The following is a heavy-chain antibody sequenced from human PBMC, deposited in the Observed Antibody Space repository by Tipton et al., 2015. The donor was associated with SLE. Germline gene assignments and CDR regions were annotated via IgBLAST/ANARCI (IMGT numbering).Heavy chain of an antibody. CDR2: TYYDGTT. D-gene: IGHD5-18*01. J-gene: IGHJ4*01. V-gene: IGHV4-39*01. Sequence: TLSLTCTVSGDSTTSSTYYWGWIRPSPGKGLEWIGSTYYDGTTYYSESLKSRVSISTDTSKNQFSLKVISVTAADTAVYYCVEGHTAMVIFDSWGRGSLVTVSS. CDR1: GDSTTSSTYY. CDR3: VEGHTAMVIFDS.